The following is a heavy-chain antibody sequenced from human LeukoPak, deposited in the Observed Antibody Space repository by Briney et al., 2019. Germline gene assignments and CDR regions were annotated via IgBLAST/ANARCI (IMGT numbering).Heavy chain of an antibody. J-gene: IGHJ4*02. CDR2: IYAGGST. CDR3: ARGTPLLGFDY. CDR1: GFTVSSNY. D-gene: IGHD3-10*01. V-gene: IGHV3-66*01. Sequence: PGGSLRLSCAASGFTVSSNYMSWVRQAPGKGLEWASVIYAGGSTYYADSVKGRFTISRDNSKNTLYLQMNSLRAEGTAVYYCARGTPLLGFDYWGQGTLVTVSS.